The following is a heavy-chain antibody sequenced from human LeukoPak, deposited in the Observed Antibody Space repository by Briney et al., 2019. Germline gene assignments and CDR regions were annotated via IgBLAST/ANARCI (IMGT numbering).Heavy chain of an antibody. V-gene: IGHV4-59*01. Sequence: SETLSLTCTVSGGSISSYHWSRIRQAPGKTLEWIGYISFTGSTNYNPSLRSRVTLSVDTSKNQFSLNLRSVTAADSAVYYCARDRTIISSGTYYFYGTHVWGQGTTVTVSS. J-gene: IGHJ6*02. D-gene: IGHD6-6*01. CDR1: GGSISSYH. CDR3: ARDRTIISSGTYYFYGTHV. CDR2: ISFTGST.